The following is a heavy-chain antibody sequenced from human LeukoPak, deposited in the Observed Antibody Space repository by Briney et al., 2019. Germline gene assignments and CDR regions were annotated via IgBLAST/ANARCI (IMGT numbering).Heavy chain of an antibody. CDR2: ISSSSSYI. V-gene: IGHV3-21*01. D-gene: IGHD6-19*01. CDR3: ARVEGAVAGTRATYYFDY. J-gene: IGHJ4*02. Sequence: PGGSLRLSCAPSGFTFSSYSMNWVRQAPGKGLEWVSSISSSSSYIYSADSVKGRFTISRDNAKNSLYVQMISLTAEGTAVYYCARVEGAVAGTRATYYFDYWGQGTLVTVSS. CDR1: GFTFSSYS.